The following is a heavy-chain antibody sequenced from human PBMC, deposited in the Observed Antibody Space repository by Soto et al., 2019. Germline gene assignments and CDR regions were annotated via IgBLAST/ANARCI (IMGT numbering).Heavy chain of an antibody. CDR2: ITWDGINI. D-gene: IGHD2-15*01. Sequence: PGGSLRLSYTASGFTFGDYTVHWVRQASGKGLEWVSLITWDGINIEYADSVRGRFTISRDNSKNSLYLQMNGLRHEDTAFYYCAKDGIAWHWGQGTLVTVSS. J-gene: IGHJ4*02. CDR3: AKDGIAWH. V-gene: IGHV3-43*01. CDR1: GFTFGDYT.